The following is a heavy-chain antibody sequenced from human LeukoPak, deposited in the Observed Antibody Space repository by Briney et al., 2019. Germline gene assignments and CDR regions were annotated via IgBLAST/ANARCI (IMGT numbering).Heavy chain of an antibody. J-gene: IGHJ4*02. V-gene: IGHV4-31*03. Sequence: SQTLSLTCTVSGGSISSGGYYWSWIRQHPGKGLEWIGYIYYSGSTYYNPSLKSRVTISVDTPKNQFSLKLSSVTAADTAVYYCARARRRRGGRFDYWGQGTLVTVSS. CDR3: ARARRRRGGRFDY. CDR2: IYYSGST. CDR1: GGSISSGGYY. D-gene: IGHD2-15*01.